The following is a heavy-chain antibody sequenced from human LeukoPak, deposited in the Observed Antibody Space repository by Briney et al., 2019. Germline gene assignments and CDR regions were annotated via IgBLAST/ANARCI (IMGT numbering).Heavy chain of an antibody. J-gene: IGHJ5*02. CDR2: MNPNSGNT. CDR3: ARGFSSVADNWFDP. V-gene: IGHV1-8*01. D-gene: IGHD6-19*01. Sequence: ASVKVSCKASGYTFTPYDINWVRQATGQGGGWMGWMNPNSGNTGHAQKCQVRATMNRNTSISTAYMELSSLRSEDTAVYYCARGFSSVADNWFDPWGQGTLVTVSS. CDR1: GYTFTPYD.